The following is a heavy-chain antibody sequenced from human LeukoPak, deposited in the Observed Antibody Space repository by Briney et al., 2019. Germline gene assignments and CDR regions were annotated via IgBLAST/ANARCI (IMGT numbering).Heavy chain of an antibody. CDR1: GFTFSSYS. D-gene: IGHD1-26*01. CDR3: AREVPLIVGATRYVDAFDI. V-gene: IGHV3-48*01. Sequence: GGSLRLSCAASGFTFSSYSMNWVRQAPGKGLEWVSYISSSSSTIYYADSVKGRFTISRDNAKNSLYLQMNSLRAEDTAVYYCAREVPLIVGATRYVDAFDIWGQGTMVTVSS. J-gene: IGHJ3*02. CDR2: ISSSSSTI.